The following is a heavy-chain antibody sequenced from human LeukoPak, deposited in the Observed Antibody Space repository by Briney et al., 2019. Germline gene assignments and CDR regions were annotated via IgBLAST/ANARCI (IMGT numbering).Heavy chain of an antibody. Sequence: GRSLRLSCVASGFTFSSYGMHWVRQAPGKGLEWVASISYDGSNKYYADSVKGRFTISRDNSKNTLYLQMNSLRAEDTAVYYCARPIDNGSGSYYFPYWGQGTLVTVSS. CDR2: ISYDGSNK. CDR3: ARPIDNGSGSYYFPY. J-gene: IGHJ4*02. D-gene: IGHD3-10*01. CDR1: GFTFSSYG. V-gene: IGHV3-30*03.